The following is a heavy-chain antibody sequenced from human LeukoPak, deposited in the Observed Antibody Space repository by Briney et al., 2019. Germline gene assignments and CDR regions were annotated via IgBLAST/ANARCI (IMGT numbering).Heavy chain of an antibody. CDR1: GGSFSGYY. Sequence: PSETLSLTCAVYGGSFSGYYWSWIRQPPGKGLEWIGEINHSGSTNYNPSLKSRVTISVDTSKNQSSLKLSFVTAADTAVYYCARLRGPTYYYGSGSYYNARISYYYYGMDVWGQGTTVTVSS. CDR2: INHSGST. CDR3: ARLRGPTYYYGSGSYYNARISYYYYGMDV. D-gene: IGHD3-10*01. V-gene: IGHV4-34*01. J-gene: IGHJ6*02.